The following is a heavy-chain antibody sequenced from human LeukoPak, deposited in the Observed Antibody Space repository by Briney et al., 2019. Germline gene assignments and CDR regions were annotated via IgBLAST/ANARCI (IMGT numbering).Heavy chain of an antibody. V-gene: IGHV3-23*01. CDR1: GFTFSSYA. J-gene: IGHJ2*01. D-gene: IGHD3-10*01. CDR2: ISGSGGST. CDR3: AKDSGGYHGSGRNWYFDL. Sequence: GGSLRLSCAASGFTFSSYAMSWVRQAPGKGLEWVSAISGSGGSTYYADSVKGRFTISRDNSKNTLYLQMNSLRVEDTAVYYCAKDSGGYHGSGRNWYFDLWGRGTLVTVSS.